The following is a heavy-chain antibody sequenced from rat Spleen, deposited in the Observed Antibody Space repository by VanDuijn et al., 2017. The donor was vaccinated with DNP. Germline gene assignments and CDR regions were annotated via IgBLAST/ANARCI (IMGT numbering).Heavy chain of an antibody. CDR1: GYSITSNY. J-gene: IGHJ2*01. V-gene: IGHV3-1*01. Sequence: EVQLQESGPGLVKPSQSLSLTCSVTGYSITSNYWGWIRKFPGNKMEWIGHISYSVSTNYNPSLISRISITSDTSKNQFFLQVNSVTTEDTATYYCARAYYGYKAYFDYWGQGVMVTVSS. D-gene: IGHD1-9*01. CDR2: ISYSVST. CDR3: ARAYYGYKAYFDY.